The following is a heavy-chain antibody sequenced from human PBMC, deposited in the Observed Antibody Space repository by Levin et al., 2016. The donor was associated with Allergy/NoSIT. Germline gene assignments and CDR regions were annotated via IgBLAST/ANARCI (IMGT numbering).Heavy chain of an antibody. CDR3: AHRHFLNADWNFGSFDY. CDR2: IYWDDDK. J-gene: IGHJ4*01. CDR1: GFSLTTRPLG. Sequence: SGPTLVKPTQTLTLTCTFSGFSLTTRPLGVGWVRQPPGKPLEWLALIYWDDDKRYSPSLRSRLSITKDTSKNQVVLTMTNMDPADTATYYCAHRHFLNADWNFGSFDYWGHGTLVTVSS. D-gene: IGHD1-7*01. V-gene: IGHV2-5*02.